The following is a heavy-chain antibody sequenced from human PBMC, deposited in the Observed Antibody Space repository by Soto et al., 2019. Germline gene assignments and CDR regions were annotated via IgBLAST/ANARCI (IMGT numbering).Heavy chain of an antibody. CDR3: ARDQQYSTSSQVFDY. J-gene: IGHJ4*02. CDR2: ISTYNGNT. CDR1: GYTFTSYG. D-gene: IGHD6-6*01. Sequence: QVQLVQSGAEGKKPGASVKVSCKASGYTFTSYGISWVRQAPGQGLEWVGRISTYNGNTKYAQKVQGRVTMTTDTSTSTAYMELRSLGSDDMAVYYCARDQQYSTSSQVFDYWGQGTLVTVSS. V-gene: IGHV1-18*03.